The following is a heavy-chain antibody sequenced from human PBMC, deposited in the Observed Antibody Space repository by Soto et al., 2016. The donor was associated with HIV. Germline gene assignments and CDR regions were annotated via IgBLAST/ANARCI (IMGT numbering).Heavy chain of an antibody. CDR2: IRSKANSYAT. CDR3: TRPQSSTRAGRYQGYYGMDV. D-gene: IGHD2-2*01. Sequence: EMQLVESGGGLVQPGGSLKLSCAASGFTFSGSAMHWVRQASGKGLEWVGRIRSKANSYATAYAASVKGRFTISRDDPKNTAYLQMNSLKTEDTAVYYCTRPQSSTRAGRYQGYYGMDVWGQGTTVTVSS. CDR1: GFTFSGSA. J-gene: IGHJ6*02. V-gene: IGHV3-73*02.